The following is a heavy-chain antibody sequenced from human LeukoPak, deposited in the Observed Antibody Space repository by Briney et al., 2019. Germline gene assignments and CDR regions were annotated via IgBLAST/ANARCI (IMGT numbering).Heavy chain of an antibody. J-gene: IGHJ4*02. CDR2: ISGSGEST. CDR3: AREVRRLRFLEWLVDY. V-gene: IGHV3-23*01. Sequence: GGSLRLSCAASEFTFISYAMSWVRQAPGKGLEWVSTISGSGESTYYADSVKGRFTISRDNSKNSLYLQMNSLRAEDTAVYYCAREVRRLRFLEWLVDYWGQGTLVTVSS. CDR1: EFTFISYA. D-gene: IGHD3-3*01.